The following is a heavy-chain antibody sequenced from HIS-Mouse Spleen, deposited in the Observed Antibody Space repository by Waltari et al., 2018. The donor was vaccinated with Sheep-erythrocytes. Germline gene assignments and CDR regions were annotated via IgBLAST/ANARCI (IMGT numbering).Heavy chain of an antibody. D-gene: IGHD7-27*01. CDR2: IYYRGST. Sequence: QVQLQESGPGLVKPSQTLSLTCTVSGGSISSGDYYWSWIRQPPGKGLEWIGYIYYRGSTYYNPSLKSRVTISVDTSKNQFSLKLSSVTAADTAVYYCARALANWGSSFDYWGQGTLVTVSS. V-gene: IGHV4-30-4*01. J-gene: IGHJ4*02. CDR3: ARALANWGSSFDY. CDR1: GGSISSGDYY.